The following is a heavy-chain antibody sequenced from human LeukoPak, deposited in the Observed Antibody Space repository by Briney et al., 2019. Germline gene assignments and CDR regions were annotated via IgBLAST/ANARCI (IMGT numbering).Heavy chain of an antibody. Sequence: GGSLRLSCAATGFTVSSNYMSWVRQAPGKGLEWVSVIYSGGSTYYADSVKGRFTISRDNSKNTLYLQMNSLRAEDTAVYYCARDNRWPTIFTKDYYGMDVWGQGTTVTVSS. CDR1: GFTVSSNY. CDR2: IYSGGST. CDR3: ARDNRWPTIFTKDYYGMDV. V-gene: IGHV3-66*01. J-gene: IGHJ6*02. D-gene: IGHD3-3*01.